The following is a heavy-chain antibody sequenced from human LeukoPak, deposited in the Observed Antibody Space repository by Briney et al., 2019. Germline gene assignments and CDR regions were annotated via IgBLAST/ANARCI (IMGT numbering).Heavy chain of an antibody. V-gene: IGHV3-21*01. D-gene: IGHD3-10*01. CDR1: GFTFSSYV. Sequence: PGGSLRLSCAASGFTFSSYVMNWVRQAPGEGLEWVSSISSSSNYIYYADSVKGRFTISRDNAKNSLYLQMNSLRAEDTAVYYCARASSGTYFYYFDYWGQGTLVTVSS. CDR2: ISSSSNYI. J-gene: IGHJ4*02. CDR3: ARASSGTYFYYFDY.